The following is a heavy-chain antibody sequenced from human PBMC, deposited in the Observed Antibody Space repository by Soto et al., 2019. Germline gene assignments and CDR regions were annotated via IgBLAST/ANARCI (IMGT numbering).Heavy chain of an antibody. CDR1: GFTFSSYA. J-gene: IGHJ6*02. Sequence: VGALSLSCAVSGFTFSSYAMSWVRQAPGKGLEWVSAISGSGGSTYYADSVKGRFTISRDNSKNRLYLQMNSMRAEDTAVYYCAKDGYYYDSSGYYSPYYYGMDVWGQGTTVTVS. CDR3: AKDGYYYDSSGYYSPYYYGMDV. CDR2: ISGSGGST. D-gene: IGHD3-22*01. V-gene: IGHV3-23*01.